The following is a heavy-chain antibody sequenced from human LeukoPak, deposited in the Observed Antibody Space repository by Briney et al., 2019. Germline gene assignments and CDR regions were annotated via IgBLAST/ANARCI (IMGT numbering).Heavy chain of an antibody. CDR1: GYTFTSYY. Sequence: GASVKVSCKASGYTFTSYYMHWVRQAPGQGLEWMGIINPSGGSTSYAQKFQGRVTMTRDTSTSTVYMELSSLRAEDTAFYYCVKDSDGADSPYWGQGILVTVSS. D-gene: IGHD4-23*01. J-gene: IGHJ4*02. CDR3: VKDSDGADSPY. V-gene: IGHV1-46*01. CDR2: INPSGGST.